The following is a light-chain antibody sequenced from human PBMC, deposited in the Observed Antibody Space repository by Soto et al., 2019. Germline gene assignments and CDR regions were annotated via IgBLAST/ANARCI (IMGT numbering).Light chain of an antibody. Sequence: QSALTQPASVSGSPGQSITISCTGSSSDVGAYTSVSWYQQHPGKAPKLMIYEVSNRPSGVSRRFSGSKSGNTASLTISGLQAEDEAHYYCCSYAGSRTHVLFGGGTKLTVL. J-gene: IGLJ2*01. CDR3: CSYAGSRTHVL. V-gene: IGLV2-14*01. CDR2: EVS. CDR1: SSDVGAYTS.